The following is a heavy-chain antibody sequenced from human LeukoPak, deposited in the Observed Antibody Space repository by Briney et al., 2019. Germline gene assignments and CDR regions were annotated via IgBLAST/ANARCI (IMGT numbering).Heavy chain of an antibody. CDR3: ARVTLRYYYGSWGMDV. V-gene: IGHV4-38-2*02. D-gene: IGHD3-10*01. CDR1: GYSISSGYY. Sequence: SETLSLTCTVSGYSISSGYYWGWIRQPPGQGLEWIGSIHHSGSTYYNPSLKSRVTISVDTSKNLFSLNMSSVTAADTAVYYCARVTLRYYYGSWGMDVWGQGTTVTVSS. J-gene: IGHJ6*02. CDR2: IHHSGST.